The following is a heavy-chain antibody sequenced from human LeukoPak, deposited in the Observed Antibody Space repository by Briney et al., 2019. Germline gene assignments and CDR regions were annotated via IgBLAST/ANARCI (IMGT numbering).Heavy chain of an antibody. D-gene: IGHD3-10*01. J-gene: IGHJ4*02. V-gene: IGHV3-66*01. CDR3: GAVEGSGSQGYFDY. Sequence: GGSLRLSCAASGFTVSSNYMSWVRQAPGKGLEWVSVIYSGGSTYYADSVKGRFTISRDNSKNTLYLQMNSLRAEDTAVYYCGAVEGSGSQGYFDYWGQGTLVTVSS. CDR2: IYSGGST. CDR1: GFTVSSNY.